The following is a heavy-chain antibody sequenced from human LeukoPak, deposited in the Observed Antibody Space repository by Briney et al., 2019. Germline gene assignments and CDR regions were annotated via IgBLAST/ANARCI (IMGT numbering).Heavy chain of an antibody. CDR2: MNPNSGNT. Sequence: GASVKVSCKASGYTFTSYDINWVRQATGQGLEWMGWMNPNSGNTGYAQKFQGRVTITRNTSISTAYMELSSLRSEDTAVYYCASRVVTPSVRDHFDDIWGQGTMVTVSS. D-gene: IGHD4-23*01. V-gene: IGHV1-8*03. J-gene: IGHJ3*02. CDR3: ASRVVTPSVRDHFDDI. CDR1: GYTFTSYD.